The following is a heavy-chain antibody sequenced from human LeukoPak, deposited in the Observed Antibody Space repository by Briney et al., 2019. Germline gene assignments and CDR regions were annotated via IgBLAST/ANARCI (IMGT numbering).Heavy chain of an antibody. V-gene: IGHV3-23*01. J-gene: IGHJ4*02. Sequence: AGGSLRLSCAASGFTFSTYAMTWVRQAPGKGLEWVSVISGSDGSTYYADSVKGWFTISRDDSKNTLYLQMNSLRAEDTALYYCAKLRIGGAAAGNYWGQGTLVTVSS. CDR3: AKLRIGGAAAGNY. CDR2: ISGSDGST. CDR1: GFTFSTYA. D-gene: IGHD6-13*01.